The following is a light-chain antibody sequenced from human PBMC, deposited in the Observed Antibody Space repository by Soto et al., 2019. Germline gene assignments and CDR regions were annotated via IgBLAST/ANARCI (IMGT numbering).Light chain of an antibody. V-gene: IGKV1-39*01. Sequence: DIQMTQSSSSLSASVGDRVTITCRASQSISNYLNWYQQKPGKAPKLLIYGASSLQSGVPSRFSDSGSGTDFTLTISSLQPEDFATYYCQQRYSTPPTFGGGTKVEIK. CDR1: QSISNY. J-gene: IGKJ4*01. CDR2: GAS. CDR3: QQRYSTPPT.